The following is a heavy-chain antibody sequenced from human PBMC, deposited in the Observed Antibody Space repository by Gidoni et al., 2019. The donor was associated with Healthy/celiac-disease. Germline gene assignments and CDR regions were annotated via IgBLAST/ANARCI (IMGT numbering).Heavy chain of an antibody. J-gene: IGHJ6*02. V-gene: IGHV1-18*01. Sequence: QVQLVQSGAEVKKPGASVKVPCKASGYTFTSYGISWVRQAPGQGLEWMGWISAYNGNTNYAQKLQGRVTMTTDTSTSTAYMELRSLRSDDTAVYYCARLKIDYYYYYGMDVWGQGTTVTVSS. D-gene: IGHD2-21*01. CDR2: ISAYNGNT. CDR3: ARLKIDYYYYYGMDV. CDR1: GYTFTSYG.